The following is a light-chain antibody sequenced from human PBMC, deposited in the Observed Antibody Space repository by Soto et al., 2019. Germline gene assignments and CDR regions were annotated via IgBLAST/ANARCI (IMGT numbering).Light chain of an antibody. V-gene: IGKV3-15*01. Sequence: EGVQTQSTTSLSVSPGERATCCCRVSQSVGSTLAWYQQKPGQAPRLLIYGASTRATGISARFSGSGSGTEFTLTLSSLQSEDFAVYYCQQYNNLPFTFGQATGLEIK. CDR2: GAS. CDR1: QSVGST. J-gene: IGKJ5*01. CDR3: QQYNNLPFT.